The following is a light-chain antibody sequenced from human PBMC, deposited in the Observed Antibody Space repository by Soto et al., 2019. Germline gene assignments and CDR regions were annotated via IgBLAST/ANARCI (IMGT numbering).Light chain of an antibody. Sequence: DLQMTQSPSTLSASVGDRVTITCRASQSVTSRMAWYQQKPGKAPKLLIYGASNLEGGVPSRFIGSGAGTEFTLTISSRQPDDFVTYYCQQYNSYSLTFGGGTTVEIK. J-gene: IGKJ4*01. CDR2: GAS. CDR1: QSVTSR. V-gene: IGKV1-5*01. CDR3: QQYNSYSLT.